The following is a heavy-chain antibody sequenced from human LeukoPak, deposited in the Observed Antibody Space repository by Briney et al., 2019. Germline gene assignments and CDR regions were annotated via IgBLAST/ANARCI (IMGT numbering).Heavy chain of an antibody. CDR2: ISYDGSNK. J-gene: IGHJ4*02. CDR3: ARVAHSHGTDY. V-gene: IGHV3-30-3*01. D-gene: IGHD1-1*01. Sequence: GRSLRLSCAASGFTFSSYAMHWVRQAPGKGLEWVAVISYDGSNKYYADSVKGRFTISRDNSKNTLYLQMNSLRAEDTAVYYCARVAHSHGTDYWGQGTLVTVSS. CDR1: GFTFSSYA.